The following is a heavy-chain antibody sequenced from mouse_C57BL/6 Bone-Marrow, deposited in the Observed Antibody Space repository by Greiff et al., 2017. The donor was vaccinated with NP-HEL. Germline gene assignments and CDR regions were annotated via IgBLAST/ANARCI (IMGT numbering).Heavy chain of an antibody. CDR2: IYPRSGNT. J-gene: IGHJ3*01. CDR3: ARRLLLGFAY. V-gene: IGHV1-81*01. Sequence: QVHVKQSGAELARPGASVKLSCKASGYTFTSYGISWVKQRPGQGLEWIGEIYPRSGNTYYNEKFKGKATLTADKSSSTAYMELRSLTSEDSAVYFCARRLLLGFAYWGQGTLVTVSA. D-gene: IGHD2-4*01. CDR1: GYTFTSYG.